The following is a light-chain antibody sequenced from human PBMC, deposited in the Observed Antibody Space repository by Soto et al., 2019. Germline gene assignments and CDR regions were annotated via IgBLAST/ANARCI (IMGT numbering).Light chain of an antibody. J-gene: IGKJ5*01. V-gene: IGKV3-15*01. CDR2: AAS. CDR3: QQYNNWPPEIT. Sequence: EVVMTQSPATLSVSPGERAILSCRASQSISINLAWYQQKPGQAPRLLIYAASNRATGVPARFSGSWSGTGFTLTIRRLQSEDFAVYYCQQYNNWPPEITFAQVTRLEIK. CDR1: QSISIN.